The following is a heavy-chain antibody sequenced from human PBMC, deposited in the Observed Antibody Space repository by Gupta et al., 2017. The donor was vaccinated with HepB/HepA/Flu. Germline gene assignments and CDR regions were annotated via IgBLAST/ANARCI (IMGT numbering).Heavy chain of an antibody. CDR2: ISSGGHTI. D-gene: IGHD3-9*01. CDR3: AKDHIRYFHSY. Sequence: EVRLVESGGGLVQPGGSLRLSRAASGFPFNIYEMNWVRQAPGKGLEWLSYISSGGHTIYYADSVRGRFTISRDNAKNSLYLQMNSLRVEDTAVYYCAKDHIRYFHSYWGQGTLVTVSS. J-gene: IGHJ4*02. CDR1: GFPFNIYE. V-gene: IGHV3-48*03.